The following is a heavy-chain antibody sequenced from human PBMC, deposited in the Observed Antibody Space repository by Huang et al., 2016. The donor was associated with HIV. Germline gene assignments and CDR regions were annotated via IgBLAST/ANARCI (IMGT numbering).Heavy chain of an antibody. CDR2: LYYTGKR. Sequence: QMRFQESGPGLVKPSGTLSLTCNVSGGSLNTGRSSWGGIRQPPGKGLEGVGSLYYTGKRHDDPSLKGRLTMSADTSKNQFSLNLSSVTAADTAIYYCARNHDFWRGRMFAISYFDVWGRGTLVTVAS. CDR1: GGSLNTGRSS. J-gene: IGHJ2*01. D-gene: IGHD3-3*01. CDR3: ARNHDFWRGRMFAISYFDV. V-gene: IGHV4-39*01.